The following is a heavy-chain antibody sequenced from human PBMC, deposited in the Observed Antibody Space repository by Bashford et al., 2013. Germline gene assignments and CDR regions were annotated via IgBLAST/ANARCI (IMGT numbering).Heavy chain of an antibody. J-gene: IGHJ4*02. CDR2: INPNSGGT. V-gene: IGHV1-2*02. D-gene: IGHD3-3*01. CDR1: GYTFTGYY. Sequence: ASVKVSCKASGYTFTGYYMHWVRQAPGQGLEWMGWINPNSGGTNYAQKFQGRVTMTRDTSISTAYMELSRLRSDDTAVYYCAREMSGYSRYIFDYWGQGTLVTVSS. CDR3: AREMSGYSRYIFDY.